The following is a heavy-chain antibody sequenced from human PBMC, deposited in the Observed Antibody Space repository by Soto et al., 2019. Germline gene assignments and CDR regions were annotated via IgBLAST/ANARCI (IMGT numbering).Heavy chain of an antibody. Sequence: QVQLVQSGAEVKKPGASVKVSCKASGYTFTGYYMHWVRQAPGQGLEWMGWINPNSGGTNYAQKFQGWVTMTRDTSISTAYMELSRLRSDDTAVYYCARGFPGKSSSPQPYYYYYGMDVWGQGTTVTVSS. CDR2: INPNSGGT. CDR1: GYTFTGYY. J-gene: IGHJ6*02. CDR3: ARGFPGKSSSPQPYYYYYGMDV. V-gene: IGHV1-2*04. D-gene: IGHD6-6*01.